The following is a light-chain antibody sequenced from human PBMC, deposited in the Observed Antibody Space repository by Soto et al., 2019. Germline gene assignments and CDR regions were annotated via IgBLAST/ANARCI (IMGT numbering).Light chain of an antibody. CDR2: SNN. CDR1: SSNIGRNT. J-gene: IGLJ1*01. Sequence: QSVLTQPPSASGNPGQRVTISCSGSSSNIGRNTINWYQQFPGMAPKLLIYSNNQRPSGVSDRFSGSKSGTSASLAISGLESEDEADYFCAAWDDSLNGYVFGFGTKLTVL. CDR3: AAWDDSLNGYV. V-gene: IGLV1-44*01.